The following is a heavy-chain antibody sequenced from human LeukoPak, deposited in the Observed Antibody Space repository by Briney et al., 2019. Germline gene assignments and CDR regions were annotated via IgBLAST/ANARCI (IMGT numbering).Heavy chain of an antibody. V-gene: IGHV4-31*03. CDR3: ARDSYGARLGFDP. CDR1: GGSISSGGYY. J-gene: IGHJ5*02. CDR2: IYYSGST. Sequence: ASETLSLTCTVSGGSISSGGYYWSWIRQHPGKGLEWIGYIYYSGSTYYNPSLKSRVTVSVDTSKNQFSLKLSSVTAADTAVYYCARDSYGARLGFDPWGQGTLVTVSS. D-gene: IGHD3-10*01.